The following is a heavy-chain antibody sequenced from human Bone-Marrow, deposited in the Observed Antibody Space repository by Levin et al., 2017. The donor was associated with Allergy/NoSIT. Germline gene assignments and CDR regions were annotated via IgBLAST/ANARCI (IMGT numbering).Heavy chain of an antibody. V-gene: IGHV1-2*02. J-gene: IGHJ6*03. CDR1: GYIFTDYY. D-gene: IGHD6-13*01. CDR2: INPNTGGT. Sequence: ASVKVSCKASGYIFTDYYMHWVRQAPGQGLEWMGWINPNTGGTSYSQNFQGRVTMTRDTSISTDYMDLSSLRSDDTAVYYCARGIASGGKTYYYYYMDVWGRGTTVAVSS. CDR3: ARGIASGGKTYYYYYMDV.